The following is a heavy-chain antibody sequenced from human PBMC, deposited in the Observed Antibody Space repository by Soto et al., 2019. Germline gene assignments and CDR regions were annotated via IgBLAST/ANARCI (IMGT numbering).Heavy chain of an antibody. CDR2: ISYDGSNK. J-gene: IGHJ6*02. V-gene: IGHV3-30*18. Sequence: GGSLRLSCAASGFTFSSYGMHWVRQAPGKGLEWVAVISYDGSNKYYADSMKGRFTISRDNSKNTLYLQMNSLRAEDTAVYYCAKDAGYGDYISNYYGMDVWGQGTTVTVSS. CDR1: GFTFSSYG. D-gene: IGHD4-17*01. CDR3: AKDAGYGDYISNYYGMDV.